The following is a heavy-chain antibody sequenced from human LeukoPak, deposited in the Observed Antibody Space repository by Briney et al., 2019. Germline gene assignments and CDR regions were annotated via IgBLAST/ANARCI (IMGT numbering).Heavy chain of an antibody. CDR2: FDPEDGET. J-gene: IGHJ3*02. V-gene: IGHV1-24*01. CDR3: ATDYYVVRGVINGTDAFDI. D-gene: IGHD3-10*01. CDR1: GYTLTELS. Sequence: ASVKVSCKVSGYTLTELSMHWVRQAPGQGLEWMGGFDPEDGETIYAQKFQGRVTMTEDTSTDTAYMELSSLRSEDTAVYYCATDYYVVRGVINGTDAFDIWGQGTMVTVSS.